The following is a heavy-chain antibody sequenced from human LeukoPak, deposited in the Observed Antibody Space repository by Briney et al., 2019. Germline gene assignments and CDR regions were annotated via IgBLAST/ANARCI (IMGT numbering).Heavy chain of an antibody. Sequence: PGGSLRLSCAASGFTFSDYYTSWVRQAPGKGLEGGSYISSSGGTIYYAGSVKGRFTISRDNAKNSLYLQMNSVRAEDTAVYCCARVAVSGSRYYYYYMDVWGKGTTVTVSS. D-gene: IGHD6-19*01. V-gene: IGHV3-11*04. CDR1: GFTFSDYY. CDR3: ARVAVSGSRYYYYYMDV. CDR2: ISSSGGTI. J-gene: IGHJ6*03.